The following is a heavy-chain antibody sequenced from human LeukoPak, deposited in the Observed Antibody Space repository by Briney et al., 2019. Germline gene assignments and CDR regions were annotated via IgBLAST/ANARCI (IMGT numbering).Heavy chain of an antibody. CDR1: GYRFTSYW. CDR2: IYAGDSNT. V-gene: IGHV5-51*01. D-gene: IGHD2-2*01. CDR3: ARLGGDLYCTSTRCFYDY. J-gene: IGHJ4*02. Sequence: GESLKISCKGSGYRFTSYWIGWVGRMPGKGLEWMELIYAGDSNTRYRPSFQGQVTISVDKSISTAYLQWSSLKASDTAMYYCARLGGDLYCTSTRCFYDYWGQGTLVTVSP.